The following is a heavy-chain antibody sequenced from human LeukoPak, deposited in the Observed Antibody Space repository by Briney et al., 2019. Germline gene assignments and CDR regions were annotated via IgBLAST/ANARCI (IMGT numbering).Heavy chain of an antibody. CDR1: GGSISSYY. CDR2: SYTSGST. V-gene: IGHV4-4*07. CDR3: ARDRGGSYYRRIYYFDY. J-gene: IGHJ4*02. D-gene: IGHD1-26*01. Sequence: PSETLSLTCTVSGGSISSYYWSWIRQPAGKGLEWIGRSYTSGSTNYNPSLKSRVTMSVDTSKNQFSLKLSSVTAADTAVYYCARDRGGSYYRRIYYFDYWGQGTLVTVSS.